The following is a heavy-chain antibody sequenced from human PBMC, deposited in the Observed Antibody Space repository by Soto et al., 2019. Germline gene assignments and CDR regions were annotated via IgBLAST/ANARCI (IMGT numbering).Heavy chain of an antibody. D-gene: IGHD2-2*01. V-gene: IGHV4-34*01. CDR1: GGSFSGYY. CDR3: ARAPYCSSTSCYPVRYYYYYMDV. CDR2: INHSGST. J-gene: IGHJ6*03. Sequence: SETLSLTCAVYGGSFSGYYWSWIRQPPGKGLEWIGEINHSGSTNYNPSLKSRVTISVDTSKNQFSLKLSSVTAADTAVYYCARAPYCSSTSCYPVRYYYYYMDVWGKGTTVTVSS.